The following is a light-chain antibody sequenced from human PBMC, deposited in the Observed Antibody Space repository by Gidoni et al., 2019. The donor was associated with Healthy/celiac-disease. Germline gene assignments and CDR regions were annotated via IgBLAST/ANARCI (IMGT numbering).Light chain of an antibody. J-gene: IGKJ2*01. CDR3: QQYYSTPMYT. CDR1: QSVLYSSNNKNY. V-gene: IGKV4-1*01. Sequence: DILMTQSPDSLAVSLGERATINCKSSQSVLYSSNNKNYLAWYQQKPGQPPKLLIYWASTRESGVPDRFSGSGSGTDFTLTISSLQAEDVAGYYCQQYYSTPMYTFGQGTKLEIK. CDR2: WAS.